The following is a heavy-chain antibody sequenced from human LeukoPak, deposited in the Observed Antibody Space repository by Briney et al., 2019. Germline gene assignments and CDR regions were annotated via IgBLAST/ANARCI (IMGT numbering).Heavy chain of an antibody. D-gene: IGHD5-12*01. V-gene: IGHV1-69*13. CDR3: ARGLTSGYDPYYFDY. Sequence: SVKVSCKASGGAFSSYAISWERQAPGQGLEWMGGIIPIFGTANYAQKFQGRVTITADESTSTAYMELSSLRSEDTAVYYCARGLTSGYDPYYFDYWGQGTLVTVSS. CDR2: IIPIFGTA. CDR1: GGAFSSYA. J-gene: IGHJ4*02.